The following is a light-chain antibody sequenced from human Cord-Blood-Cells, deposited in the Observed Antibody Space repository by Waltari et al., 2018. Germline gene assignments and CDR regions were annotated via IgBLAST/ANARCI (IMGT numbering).Light chain of an antibody. CDR1: SSDVGGYNY. Sequence: QSALTQPRSVSGSPGQSVTISCTGTSSDVGGYNYVSWYQQHTGKAPKLMIYDVSKRPSWVPDRFSGYKSGNTASLTISGLQAEDEADYYCCSYAGSYTYVFGTGTKVTVL. V-gene: IGLV2-11*01. J-gene: IGLJ1*01. CDR2: DVS. CDR3: CSYAGSYTYV.